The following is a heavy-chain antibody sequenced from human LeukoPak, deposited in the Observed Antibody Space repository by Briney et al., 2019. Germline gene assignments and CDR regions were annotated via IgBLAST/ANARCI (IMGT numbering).Heavy chain of an antibody. D-gene: IGHD1-26*01. CDR3: ARDIGGGTYWFDP. CDR1: GYTFTSYA. V-gene: IGHV1-3*03. J-gene: IGHJ5*02. Sequence: ASVKVSCKASGYTFTSYAMHWVRQAPGQRLEWMGWINAGNGNTKYSQEFQGRVTITRDTSASTAYMELSSLRSEDMAVYYCARDIGGGTYWFDPWGQGTLVTVSS. CDR2: INAGNGNT.